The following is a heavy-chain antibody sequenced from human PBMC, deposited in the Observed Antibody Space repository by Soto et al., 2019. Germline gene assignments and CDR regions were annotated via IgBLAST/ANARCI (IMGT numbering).Heavy chain of an antibody. J-gene: IGHJ5*02. CDR2: INHSGST. CDR3: ARVVERPENWFDP. Sequence: SETLSLTCAVYGGSFSGYYWSWIRQPPGKGLEWIGEINHSGSTNYNPSLKSRVTISVDTSKNQFSLKLSSVTAADMAVYYCARVVERPENWFDPWGQGTLVTVS. D-gene: IGHD3-10*01. V-gene: IGHV4-34*01. CDR1: GGSFSGYY.